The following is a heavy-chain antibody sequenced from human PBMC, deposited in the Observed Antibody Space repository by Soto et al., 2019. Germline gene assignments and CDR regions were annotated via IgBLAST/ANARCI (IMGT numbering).Heavy chain of an antibody. CDR3: ATDRGSSAFDI. V-gene: IGHV3-33*03. Sequence: GGSLRLSCAASGFAFRTYGMHWVRQAPGKGLEWVAVIWADGSVQKYADSVKGRFTISKDNPKNTLYLQMNSLRADDTAVYYCATDRGSSAFDIWGQGTMVTVSS. D-gene: IGHD3-10*01. CDR2: IWADGSVQ. J-gene: IGHJ3*02. CDR1: GFAFRTYG.